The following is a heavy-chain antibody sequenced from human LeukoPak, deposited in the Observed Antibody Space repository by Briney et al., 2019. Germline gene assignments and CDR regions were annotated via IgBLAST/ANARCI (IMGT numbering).Heavy chain of an antibody. V-gene: IGHV3-23*05. CDR1: GITFSTYS. D-gene: IGHD6-19*01. CDR3: AKDIVPDSGWDLDY. J-gene: IGHJ4*02. CDR2: IYNSGTKI. Sequence: PGGSLRLSYVASGITFSTYSMTWVRQRPGKGLEWVASIYNSGTKIFYADSVKGRFTISRDNSNNVLFLQMDSLRAEDSAIYYCAKDIVPDSGWDLDYWGRGTLVTVSS.